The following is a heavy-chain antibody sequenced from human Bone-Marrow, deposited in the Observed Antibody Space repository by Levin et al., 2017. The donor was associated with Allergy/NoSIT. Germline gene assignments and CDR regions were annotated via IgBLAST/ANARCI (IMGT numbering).Heavy chain of an antibody. CDR3: TGQKAAVGAFDL. V-gene: IGHV4-38-2*01. D-gene: IGHD6-13*01. Sequence: PSETLSLTCEVSGYSISSGYNWGFIRQPPGKGLEWIGNIYHTGTAYYNPSLKGRVTLLVDRSTNRFSAQLSSVTAADTAVYYCTGQKAAVGAFDLWGQGTLVTVTS. J-gene: IGHJ4*02. CDR2: IYHTGTA. CDR1: GYSISSGYN.